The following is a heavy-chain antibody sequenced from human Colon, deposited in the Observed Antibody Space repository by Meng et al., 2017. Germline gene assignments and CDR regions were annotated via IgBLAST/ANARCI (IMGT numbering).Heavy chain of an antibody. Sequence: QGQVHGSGPRLVRPSETLSLTCTLSGGSVSSPSYYWSWIRQTPGKGLEWIGYVYYTGSANYNPSLKSRVTISVDTSKNHFSLNLTSVTAADTAVYYCARGRGSYSSIDFWGQGTLVTASS. CDR2: VYYTGSA. V-gene: IGHV4-61*03. J-gene: IGHJ4*02. D-gene: IGHD1-26*01. CDR1: GGSVSSPSYY. CDR3: ARGRGSYSSIDF.